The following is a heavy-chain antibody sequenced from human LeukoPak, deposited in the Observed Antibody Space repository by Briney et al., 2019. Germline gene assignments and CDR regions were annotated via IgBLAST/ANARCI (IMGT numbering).Heavy chain of an antibody. V-gene: IGHV1-24*01. CDR3: ATQQIKRITMIVVVKDAFDI. Sequence: ASVKVSCKVSGYTLTELSMHWVRQAPGKGLEWMGGFDPEDGETIYAQKFQGRVTMTEDTSTDTAYMELSSLRSEDTAVYYCATQQIKRITMIVVVKDAFDIWGQGTMVTVSS. J-gene: IGHJ3*02. CDR1: GYTLTELS. D-gene: IGHD3-22*01. CDR2: FDPEDGET.